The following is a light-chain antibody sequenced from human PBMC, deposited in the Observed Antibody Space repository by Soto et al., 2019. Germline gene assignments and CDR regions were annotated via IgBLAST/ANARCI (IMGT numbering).Light chain of an antibody. CDR1: SSDVGSYNL. Sequence: QSALTQPASVSGSPGQSLTISCTGTSSDVGSYNLVSWYQHHPGKAPKLMIYEGSKRPSGVSNRFSGYKSGNTASLTISGLHAEDEADYYCCSYAGSSTYVFGTGTKLTVL. CDR3: CSYAGSSTYV. V-gene: IGLV2-23*01. J-gene: IGLJ1*01. CDR2: EGS.